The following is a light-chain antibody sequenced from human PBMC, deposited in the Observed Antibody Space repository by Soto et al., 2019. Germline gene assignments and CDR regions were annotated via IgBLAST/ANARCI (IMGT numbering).Light chain of an antibody. CDR2: EVS. CDR1: SSDVGGYNY. Sequence: QSALTQPASVSGSPGQSITISCTGTSSDVGGYNYVSWYQQHPGKAPKLMIYEVSNRPSGVSNRFSCSKSGNTASLTISGVQGDDEGDYYCMSYTSSRTLVFGGGTKLTVL. CDR3: MSYTSSRTLV. J-gene: IGLJ3*02. V-gene: IGLV2-14*01.